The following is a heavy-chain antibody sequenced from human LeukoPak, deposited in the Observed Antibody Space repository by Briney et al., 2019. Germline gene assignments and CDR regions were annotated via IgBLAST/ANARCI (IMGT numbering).Heavy chain of an antibody. CDR3: ARAPPTSSRNYFDY. CDR2: IYSGSST. V-gene: IGHV3-66*02. Sequence: PGGSPRLSCAASGFTVSSNYMSWVRQAPGKGLEWVSVIYSGSSTYYADSVKGRFTISRDNSKNTLYLQMSSLRAEDTAVYYCARAPPTSSRNYFDYWGQGTLVTVSS. J-gene: IGHJ4*02. CDR1: GFTVSSNY. D-gene: IGHD2-2*01.